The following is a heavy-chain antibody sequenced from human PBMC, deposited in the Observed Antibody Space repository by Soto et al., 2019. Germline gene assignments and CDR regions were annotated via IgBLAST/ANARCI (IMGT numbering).Heavy chain of an antibody. J-gene: IGHJ5*01. CDR1: GGSISSYY. Sequence: SETLSLTCTVSGGSISSYYWSWIRQPPGKGLEWIGYIYYSGSTNYNPSLKSRVTISMDMSKNQFSLRMTSVTAADTAVYYCASPSLDFDMCSWGHGTLVTVSS. V-gene: IGHV4-59*08. CDR3: ASPSLDFDMCS. CDR2: IYYSGST. D-gene: IGHD3-9*01.